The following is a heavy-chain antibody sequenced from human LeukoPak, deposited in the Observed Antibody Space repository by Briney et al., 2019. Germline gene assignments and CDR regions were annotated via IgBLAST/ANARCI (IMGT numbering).Heavy chain of an antibody. Sequence: GGSLRLSCAASGFTFSSYSMNWVRQAPGKGLEWVSYISSSSSTIYYADSVKGRFTISRDNAKNSLYLQMNSLRDEDTAVYYCAKSEDRGDSSPDYWGQGTLVTVSS. V-gene: IGHV3-48*02. CDR1: GFTFSSYS. CDR2: ISSSSSTI. J-gene: IGHJ4*02. CDR3: AKSEDRGDSSPDY. D-gene: IGHD3-22*01.